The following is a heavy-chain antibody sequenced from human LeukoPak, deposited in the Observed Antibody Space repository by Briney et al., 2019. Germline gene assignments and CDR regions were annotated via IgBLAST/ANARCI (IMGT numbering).Heavy chain of an antibody. D-gene: IGHD1-26*01. CDR3: ARNSGSKPLDY. J-gene: IGHJ4*02. CDR1: GYTFTGYY. Sequence: GASVKVSCKASGYTFTGYYMHWVRQAPGQGLEWMAWINPNSGGTNYAQKFQGRVTMTRDMSISTAYMELSRLISDDTAVYYCARNSGSKPLDYWGQGTLVTVSS. V-gene: IGHV1-2*02. CDR2: INPNSGGT.